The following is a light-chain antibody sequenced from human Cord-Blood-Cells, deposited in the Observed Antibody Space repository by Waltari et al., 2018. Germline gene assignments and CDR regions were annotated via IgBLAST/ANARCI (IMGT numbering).Light chain of an antibody. CDR2: QDS. CDR3: QAWDSSTYV. Sequence: SYELTQPPSVSVSPGQTASITCSGDKLGDKYACWYQQKPGQSRVLVISQDSKRPSGIPERCSGSNSGNTSTLTISGTQAMDEADYYCQAWDSSTYVFGTGTKVTVL. CDR1: KLGDKY. V-gene: IGLV3-1*01. J-gene: IGLJ1*01.